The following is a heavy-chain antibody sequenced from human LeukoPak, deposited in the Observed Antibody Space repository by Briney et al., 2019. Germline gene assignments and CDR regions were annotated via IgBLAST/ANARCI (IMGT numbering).Heavy chain of an antibody. V-gene: IGHV4-59*01. J-gene: IGHJ4*02. CDR1: GDSFSSNY. CDR2: IYYSGST. D-gene: IGHD2/OR15-2a*01. CDR3: ARAFYDSRGYSTPFDS. Sequence: PWGTLSLTCTVSGDSFSSNYWNWIRQPPGTGLEWMGYIYYSGSTNYNPPPKNGPTPSADMSKNQFSLNLNSVTAAHTAVYYCARAFYDSRGYSTPFDSWGQGTLVTVSS.